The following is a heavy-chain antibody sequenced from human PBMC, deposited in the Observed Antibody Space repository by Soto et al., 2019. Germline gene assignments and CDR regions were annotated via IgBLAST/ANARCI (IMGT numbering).Heavy chain of an antibody. D-gene: IGHD3-16*01. CDR2: IWYDGSST. CDR3: AQLGLMTFSHKHYFNH. CDR1: GFTFSSYG. Sequence: GGFLRLSCAASGFTFSSYGMHWVRQAPGKGLEWVAVIWYDGSSTYYAASVKDRFIISRDNSKNTLYLQLNSLRAEDTAVYYCAQLGLMTFSHKHYFNHWGRGTLVTVSS. J-gene: IGHJ4*02. V-gene: IGHV3-33*06.